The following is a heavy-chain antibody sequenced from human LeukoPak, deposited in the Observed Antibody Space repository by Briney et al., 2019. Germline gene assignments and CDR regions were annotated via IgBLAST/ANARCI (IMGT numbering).Heavy chain of an antibody. Sequence: SETLSLTCAVYGGSFSGYYWSWIRQPPGKGLECIGTIYHSGSTYYNPSLRSRVTISIDTSKNQFSLRLNSVTAADTAVYYCASSSRSWSTFDNWGQGTLVTVSS. V-gene: IGHV4-34*01. CDR3: ASSSRSWSTFDN. CDR1: GGSFSGYY. D-gene: IGHD2-2*01. J-gene: IGHJ4*02. CDR2: IYHSGST.